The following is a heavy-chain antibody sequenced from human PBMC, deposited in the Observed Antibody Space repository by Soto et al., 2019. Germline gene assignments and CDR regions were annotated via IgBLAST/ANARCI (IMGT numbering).Heavy chain of an antibody. CDR3: ARDYCCMVRDYYYGMDA. D-gene: IGHD3-10*01. CDR2: IVPIFGPT. J-gene: IGHJ6*02. V-gene: IGHV1-69*01. Sequence: SVKVSCKASGGTFSSDAISWVRQAPGQGLVWMGGIVPIFGPTNYAQKIQGRVTITADESTSTAYMELSSLRCEDTASYYCARDYCCMVRDYYYGMDAWVQVTSVNVSS. CDR1: GGTFSSDA.